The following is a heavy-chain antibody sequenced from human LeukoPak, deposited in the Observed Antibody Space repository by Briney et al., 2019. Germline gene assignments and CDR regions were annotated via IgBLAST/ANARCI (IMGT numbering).Heavy chain of an antibody. CDR3: ARGGWWELTSGGAFDI. J-gene: IGHJ3*02. V-gene: IGHV3-20*04. CDR2: INWNGGST. CDR1: GFTFDDYG. D-gene: IGHD1-26*01. Sequence: GGSLRLSCAASGFTFDDYGMSWVRQAPGKGLEWVSGINWNGGSTAYADSVKGRFTISRDNAKNSLYLQMNSLRAEDTALYYCARGGWWELTSGGAFDIWGQGTMVTVSS.